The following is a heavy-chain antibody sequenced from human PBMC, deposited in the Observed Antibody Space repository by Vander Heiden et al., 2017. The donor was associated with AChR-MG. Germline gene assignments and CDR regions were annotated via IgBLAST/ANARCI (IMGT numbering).Heavy chain of an antibody. D-gene: IGHD3-10*01. Sequence: EVQLLESGGGLVQPGGSLRLSCAASGFTFSSYAMSWVRQAPGKGLEWVSAISGSGGSTYYADSVNGRFTISRDNSKNTLYLQMNSLRAEDTAVYYCAKADTMVRVIGPYGMDVWVQGTTVTVSS. CDR2: ISGSGGST. CDR1: GFTFSSYA. CDR3: AKADTMVRVIGPYGMDV. V-gene: IGHV3-23*01. J-gene: IGHJ6*02.